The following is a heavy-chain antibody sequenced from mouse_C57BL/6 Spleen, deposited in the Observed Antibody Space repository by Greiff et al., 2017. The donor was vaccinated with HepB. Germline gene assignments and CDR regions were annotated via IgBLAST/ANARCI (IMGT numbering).Heavy chain of an antibody. CDR1: GYTFTSYW. J-gene: IGHJ2*01. CDR2: IYPGSGST. V-gene: IGHV1-55*01. Sequence: QVQLQQPGAELVKPGASVKMSCKASGYTFTSYWITWVKQRPGQGLEWIGDIYPGSGSTNYNEKFKSKATLTVDTSSSTAYMQLSSLTSEDSAVYYCARGDGGTNYFDYWGQGTTLTVSS. CDR3: ARGDGGTNYFDY. D-gene: IGHD1-1*02.